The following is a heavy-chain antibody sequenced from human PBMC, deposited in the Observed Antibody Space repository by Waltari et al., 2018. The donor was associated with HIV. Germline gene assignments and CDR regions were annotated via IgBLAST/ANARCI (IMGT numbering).Heavy chain of an antibody. CDR2: MYYNGST. Sequence: QLQLQESGPGLVKPSETLSLTCTVSGASISSSSYYWGWIRQPPGKGLEWIGSMYYNGSTYYTPSLKSRVSISVATSKNQFSLKLSSVTAADTAVYYCARHRGESVSDAFDMWGQGTMVTVSS. CDR3: ARHRGESVSDAFDM. D-gene: IGHD2-8*01. V-gene: IGHV4-39*01. J-gene: IGHJ3*02. CDR1: GASISSSSYY.